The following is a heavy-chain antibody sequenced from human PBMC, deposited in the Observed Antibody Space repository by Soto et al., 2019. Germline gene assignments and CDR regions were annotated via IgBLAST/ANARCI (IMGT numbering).Heavy chain of an antibody. J-gene: IGHJ4*02. CDR1: GGSFSGYY. D-gene: IGHD3-3*01. CDR2: INHSGST. CDR3: ARTIITTYSRRKGRPFDY. V-gene: IGHV4-34*01. Sequence: QVQLQQWGAGLLKPSETLSLTCAVYGGSFSGYYWSWIRQPPGKGLEWIGEINHSGSTNYNPSLKSRVTISVDTSKNQFSLKLSSVTAADTAVYYCARTIITTYSRRKGRPFDYWGQGTLVTVSS.